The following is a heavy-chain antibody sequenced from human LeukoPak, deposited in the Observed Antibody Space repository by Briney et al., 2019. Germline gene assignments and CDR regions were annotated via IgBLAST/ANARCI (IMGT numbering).Heavy chain of an antibody. CDR2: ISYDGSNK. Sequence: GGSLRLSCAASGFTFSSYGMHWVRQAPGKGLEWVAVISYDGSNKYYADSVKGRFTISRDNSKNTLYLQMNSLRAEDTAVYYCAKDLSRRPGVYYYYGMDVWGQGTTVTVSS. J-gene: IGHJ6*02. V-gene: IGHV3-30*18. CDR3: AKDLSRRPGVYYYYGMDV. CDR1: GFTFSSYG. D-gene: IGHD3-10*01.